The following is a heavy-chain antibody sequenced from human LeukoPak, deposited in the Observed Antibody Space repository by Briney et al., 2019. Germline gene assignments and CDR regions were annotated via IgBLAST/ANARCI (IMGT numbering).Heavy chain of an antibody. CDR2: IYHSGST. CDR1: GYSISSDNY. J-gene: IGHJ4*02. Sequence: PSETLSLTCAVSGYSISSDNYWVWIRQPPGQGLEWTGGIYHSGSTYYNPSLKSRVTMSVDTSKDQFSLKLSSVTAADTAVYYCARAPRDSSSSNYMRRFDYWGQGTLVTVSS. CDR3: ARAPRDSSSSNYMRRFDY. V-gene: IGHV4-38-2*01. D-gene: IGHD3-22*01.